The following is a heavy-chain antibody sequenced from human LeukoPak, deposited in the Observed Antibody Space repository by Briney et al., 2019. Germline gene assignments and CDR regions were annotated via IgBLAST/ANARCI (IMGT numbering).Heavy chain of an antibody. Sequence: SVKVSCKASGGTFSSYAISWVRQAPGQGLEWMGGIIPIFGTANYAQKFQGRVTITTDESTSTAYMELSSLRSEDTAVYYCASPELGYCSSTSCYTPFDYWGQGTLVTVSS. D-gene: IGHD2-2*02. CDR3: ASPELGYCSSTSCYTPFDY. V-gene: IGHV1-69*05. CDR1: GGTFSSYA. J-gene: IGHJ4*02. CDR2: IIPIFGTA.